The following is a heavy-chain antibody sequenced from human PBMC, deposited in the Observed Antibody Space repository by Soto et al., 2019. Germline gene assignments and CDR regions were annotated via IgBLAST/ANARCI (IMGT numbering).Heavy chain of an antibody. D-gene: IGHD6-19*01. Sequence: PSETLSLTCTVSGGSISSSSYYWGWIRQPPGKGLEWIGSIYYSGSTYYNPSLKSRVTISVDTSKNQFSLKLSSVTAADTAVYYCASIRRSGGLRGYYYYGMDVWGQGTTVTVSS. CDR2: IYYSGST. J-gene: IGHJ6*02. V-gene: IGHV4-39*07. CDR1: GGSISSSSYY. CDR3: ASIRRSGGLRGYYYYGMDV.